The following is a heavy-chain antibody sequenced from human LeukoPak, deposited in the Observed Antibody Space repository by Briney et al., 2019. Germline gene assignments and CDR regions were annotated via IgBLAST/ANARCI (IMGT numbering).Heavy chain of an antibody. J-gene: IGHJ4*02. CDR3: ARGQNYYGSGSSDY. D-gene: IGHD3-10*01. CDR2: MKPNSGNT. V-gene: IGHV1-8*01. Sequence: GSLRVSCTASGYTFTSYDINWVRQAPGKGLEWMGLMKPNSGNTGYAQKFQGRVTMTRNTSISTAYMELSSLRSEDTAVYYCARGQNYYGSGSSDYWGQRTLVTVSS. CDR1: GYTFTSYD.